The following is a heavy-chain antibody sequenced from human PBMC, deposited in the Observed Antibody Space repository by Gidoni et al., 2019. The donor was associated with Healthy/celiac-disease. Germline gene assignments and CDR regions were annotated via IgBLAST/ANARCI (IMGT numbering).Heavy chain of an antibody. J-gene: IGHJ4*02. D-gene: IGHD3-22*01. CDR2: ISGSGGST. CDR3: AKAYPYYYDSSGYQKR. CDR1: GFTFSSYA. Sequence: EVQLLESGGGLVQPGGSLRLSCAASGFTFSSYAMSWVRQAPGQGLEGVSAISGSGGSTYYADSVKGRFTISRDNSKNTLYLQMNSLRAEDTAVYYCAKAYPYYYDSSGYQKRGGQGTLVTVSS. V-gene: IGHV3-23*01.